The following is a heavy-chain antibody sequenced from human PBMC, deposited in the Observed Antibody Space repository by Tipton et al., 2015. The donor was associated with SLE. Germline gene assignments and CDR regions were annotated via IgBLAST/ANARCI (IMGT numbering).Heavy chain of an antibody. V-gene: IGHV3-30*18. Sequence: SLRLSRTASGFTFKDYGMHWVRQAPGKGLEWVAVIWYDGSNKKHADSVKGRFTISRDNSKNTLYLQMNSLRAEDTAMYYCAKDAAGMLGYSGLWGRGTLVIVSS. CDR1: GFTFKDYG. D-gene: IGHD6-19*01. J-gene: IGHJ2*01. CDR2: IWYDGSNK. CDR3: AKDAAGMLGYSGL.